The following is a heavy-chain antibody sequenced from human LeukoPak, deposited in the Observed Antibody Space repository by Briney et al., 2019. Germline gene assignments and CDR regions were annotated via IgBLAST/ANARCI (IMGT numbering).Heavy chain of an antibody. V-gene: IGHV4-4*07. CDR3: ARDMQGEGYCDSSGYRFGFDP. D-gene: IGHD3-22*01. CDR1: GGSISSYY. Sequence: SETPSLTCTVSGGSISSYYWSWIRQPAGKGLEWIGRIYTSGSTNYNPSLKSRVTMSVDTSKNQFSLKLSSVTAADTAVYYCARDMQGEGYCDSSGYRFGFDPWGQGTLVTVSS. CDR2: IYTSGST. J-gene: IGHJ5*02.